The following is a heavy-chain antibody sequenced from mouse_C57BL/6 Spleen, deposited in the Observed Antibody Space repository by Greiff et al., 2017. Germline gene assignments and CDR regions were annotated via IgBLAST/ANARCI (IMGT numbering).Heavy chain of an antibody. Sequence: VKLMESGPGLVQPSQSLSITCTVSGFSLTSYGVHWVRQSPGKGLEWLGVIWSGGSTDYNAAFISRLSISKDNSKSQVFFKMNSLQADDTAIYYCARRGVVATDYAMDYWGQGTSVTVSS. CDR3: ARRGVVATDYAMDY. CDR1: GFSLTSYG. CDR2: IWSGGST. J-gene: IGHJ4*01. D-gene: IGHD1-1*01. V-gene: IGHV2-2*01.